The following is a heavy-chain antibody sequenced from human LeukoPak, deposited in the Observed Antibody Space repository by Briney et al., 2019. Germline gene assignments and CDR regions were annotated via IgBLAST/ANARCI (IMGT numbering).Heavy chain of an antibody. CDR3: AKDRVSPGFNWFDP. Sequence: PGGSLRLSCAASGVITSSYAMSWVRQAPGKGLEWVSAIKGRGDNTYYADFVKGRFTISRDNSKSTVYLQMNSLRTEDTAVYYCAKDRVSPGFNWFDPWGQGTLVTVSS. CDR1: GVITSSYA. V-gene: IGHV3-23*01. J-gene: IGHJ5*02. CDR2: IKGRGDNT. D-gene: IGHD2/OR15-2a*01.